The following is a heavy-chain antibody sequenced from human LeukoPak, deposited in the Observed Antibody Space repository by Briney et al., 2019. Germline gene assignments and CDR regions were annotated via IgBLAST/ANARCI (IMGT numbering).Heavy chain of an antibody. V-gene: IGHV1-18*01. CDR1: GYTFTSYG. CDR3: ARDSDCSGGSCYVNWFDP. CDR2: ISAYNGNT. Sequence: GASVKVSCKASGYTFTSYGISWVRQAPGQGREWMGWISAYNGNTNYAQKLQGRVTMTTDTSTSTAYMELRSLRSDDTAVYYCARDSDCSGGSCYVNWFDPWGQGTLATVSS. D-gene: IGHD2-15*01. J-gene: IGHJ5*02.